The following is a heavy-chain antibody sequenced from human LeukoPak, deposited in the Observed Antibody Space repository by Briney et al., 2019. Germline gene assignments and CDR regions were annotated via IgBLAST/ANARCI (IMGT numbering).Heavy chain of an antibody. CDR1: GYTLTELS. V-gene: IGHV1-24*01. J-gene: IGHJ3*02. Sequence: GASVKVSCKVSGYTLTELSMHWVRQAPGKGLEWMGGFDPEDGETIYAQKFQGRVTMTEDTSTDTAYMELSSLRSEDTAVYYCATVGYCSGGTRYEGAFDIWGQGTMVTVSS. D-gene: IGHD2-15*01. CDR3: ATVGYCSGGTRYEGAFDI. CDR2: FDPEDGET.